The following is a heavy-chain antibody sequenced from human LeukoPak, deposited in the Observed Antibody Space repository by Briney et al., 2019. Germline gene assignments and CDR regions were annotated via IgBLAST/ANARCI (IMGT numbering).Heavy chain of an antibody. Sequence: GGSLRLSCAASGFTFSDYYMAWIRQAPGEGLTWISYVTGASTTMYYADSVKGRFTISRDNAKYLLYLQMDSLRAEDTAVYYCARDATSISASGGYFDLWGRGTLVTVSS. V-gene: IGHV3-11*04. CDR3: ARDATSISASGGYFDL. CDR2: VTGASTTM. D-gene: IGHD6-6*01. CDR1: GFTFSDYY. J-gene: IGHJ2*01.